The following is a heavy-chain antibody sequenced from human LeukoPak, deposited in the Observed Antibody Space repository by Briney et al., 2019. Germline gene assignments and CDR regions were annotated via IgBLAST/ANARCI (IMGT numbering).Heavy chain of an antibody. CDR2: INHSGST. D-gene: IGHD3-22*01. CDR3: ARGRIYIPYYCDSSGYLRAFDI. J-gene: IGHJ3*02. CDR1: GGSFSGYY. Sequence: SETLSLTCAVYGGSFSGYYWSWIRQPPGKGLEWIGEINHSGSTNYNPSLKSRVTISVDTSKNQFSLKLSSVTAADTAVYYCARGRIYIPYYCDSSGYLRAFDIWGQGTMVTVSS. V-gene: IGHV4-34*01.